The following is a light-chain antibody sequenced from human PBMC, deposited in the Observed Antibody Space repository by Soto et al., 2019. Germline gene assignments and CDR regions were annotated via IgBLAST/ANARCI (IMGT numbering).Light chain of an antibody. J-gene: IGKJ5*01. CDR3: QQYNNWPFIT. Sequence: EIVLTQSPGTLSLSPGERATLFCRASQSFATSQLAWYQQRPGQAPRVLIFGASRRATGIPDRFSGSGSGTDFTLTISSPQSEDFVVYYCQQYNNWPFITFSQGTRLEIK. CDR1: QSFATSQ. V-gene: IGKV3-20*01. CDR2: GAS.